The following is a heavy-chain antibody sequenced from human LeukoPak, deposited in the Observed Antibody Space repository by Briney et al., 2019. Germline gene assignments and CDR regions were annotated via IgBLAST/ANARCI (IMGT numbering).Heavy chain of an antibody. CDR3: AREIPQPTTVTNYFDY. Sequence: SETLSLTCAVYGGSFSGYYWGWIRQPPGKGLEWVGEINHSGSTNYNPSLKSRVTISVDTSKNQFSLKLSSVTAADTAAYYCAREIPQPTTVTNYFDYWGQGTLVTVSS. CDR2: INHSGST. J-gene: IGHJ4*02. CDR1: GGSFSGYY. V-gene: IGHV4-34*01. D-gene: IGHD4-17*01.